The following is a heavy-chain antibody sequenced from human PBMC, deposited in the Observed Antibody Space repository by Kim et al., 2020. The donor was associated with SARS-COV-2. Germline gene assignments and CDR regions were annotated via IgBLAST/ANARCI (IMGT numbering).Heavy chain of an antibody. J-gene: IGHJ3*02. CDR2: IYYSGST. CDR1: GGSISSYY. Sequence: SETLSLTCTVSGGSISSYYWSWIRQPPGKGLEWIGYIYYSGSTNYNPSLKSRVTISVDTSKNQFSLKLSSVTTADTAVYYCAGGGVSSSWYALLGGVAFDIWGQGTMVTVSS. D-gene: IGHD6-13*01. V-gene: IGHV4-59*01. CDR3: AGGGVSSSWYALLGGVAFDI.